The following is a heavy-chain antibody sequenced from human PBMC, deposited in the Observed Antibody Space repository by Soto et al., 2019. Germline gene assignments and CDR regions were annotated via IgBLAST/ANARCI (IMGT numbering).Heavy chain of an antibody. CDR3: AKARYCSGGSCFFDY. J-gene: IGHJ4*02. V-gene: IGHV3-23*01. CDR2: ITGSGANK. CDR1: GFTFSSYA. D-gene: IGHD2-15*01. Sequence: GGSLRLSCAASGFTFSSYAMHWVRQAPGKGLEWVAAITGSGANKYYADSVKGRFTISRDNSKNTLYLQMNSLRAEDTAVYYCAKARYCSGGSCFFDYWGQGTLVTVSS.